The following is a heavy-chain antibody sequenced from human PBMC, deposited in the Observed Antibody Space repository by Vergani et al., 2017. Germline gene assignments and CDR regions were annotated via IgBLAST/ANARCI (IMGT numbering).Heavy chain of an antibody. CDR2: ISGSGGST. Sequence: EVQLLESGGGLVQPGGSLRLSCAASGFTFSSYAMSWVRQAPGKGLEWVSAISGSGGSTYYADSVKGRFTISRDNSKNTLYLQMNSLRAEDTAVFYCAKDDYYDSSGYGAFDIWGQGTMVTVYS. D-gene: IGHD3-22*01. V-gene: IGHV3-23*01. J-gene: IGHJ3*02. CDR1: GFTFSSYA. CDR3: AKDDYYDSSGYGAFDI.